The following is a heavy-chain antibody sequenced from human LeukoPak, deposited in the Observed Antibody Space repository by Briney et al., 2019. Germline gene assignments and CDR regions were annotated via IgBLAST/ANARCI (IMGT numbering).Heavy chain of an antibody. CDR2: IYYSGST. Sequence: SETLSLTCTVSGGSMSSYYWSWIRQPPGKGLEWIGYIYYSGSTNYNPSLKSRVTISVDTSKNQFSLKLSSVTAADTAVYYCARGQIGYSYGSGYMDVWGKGTTVTVSS. D-gene: IGHD5-18*01. J-gene: IGHJ6*03. CDR1: GGSMSSYY. CDR3: ARGQIGYSYGSGYMDV. V-gene: IGHV4-59*12.